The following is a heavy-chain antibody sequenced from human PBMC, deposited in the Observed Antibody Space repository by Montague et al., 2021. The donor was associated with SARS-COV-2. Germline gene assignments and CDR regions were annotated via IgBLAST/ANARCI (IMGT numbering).Heavy chain of an antibody. V-gene: IGHV2-5*02. CDR3: AHRAGKWFGESRKYYFDF. CDR1: GFSLSTSGVG. Sequence: PALVKPTQTLTLTCTFPGFSLSTSGVGVGWFRKPPGKALEWLALIYWDDDKHYSPSLKSRLTITKDTSNNQVVLTMTNMDPVDTAAYYCAHRAGKWFGESRKYYFDFWGQGTLVTVSS. D-gene: IGHD3-10*01. J-gene: IGHJ4*02. CDR2: IYWDDDK.